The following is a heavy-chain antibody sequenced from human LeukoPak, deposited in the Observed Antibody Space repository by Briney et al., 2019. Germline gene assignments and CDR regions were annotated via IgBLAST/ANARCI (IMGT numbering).Heavy chain of an antibody. D-gene: IGHD5-12*01. CDR1: GFTFSSYW. V-gene: IGHV3-74*01. CDR3: ARGYSGYFYY. CDR2: IDGDGSST. J-gene: IGHJ4*02. Sequence: PGGSLRLSCAASGFTFSSYWMQCVRQAPGKGLVRVSRIDGDGSSTNYADSVKGRFTISRDNAKNTLYLQMNSLRAEDTAVYYCARGYSGYFYYWGQGTLVTVSS.